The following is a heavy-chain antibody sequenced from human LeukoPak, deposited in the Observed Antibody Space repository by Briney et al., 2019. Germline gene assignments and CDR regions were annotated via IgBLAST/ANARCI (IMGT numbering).Heavy chain of an antibody. J-gene: IGHJ6*04. Sequence: SETLSLTCTVSGGSISSYYWSWIQQPPGKGLEWIGYIYYSGSTNYNPSLTRRVTISVETSKNPFSLKLSSVTAADTAVYYCARDGGYSYGPGGYYYYGMDVWGKGTTVTVSS. CDR1: GGSISSYY. V-gene: IGHV4-59*01. D-gene: IGHD5-18*01. CDR3: ARDGGYSYGPGGYYYYGMDV. CDR2: IYYSGST.